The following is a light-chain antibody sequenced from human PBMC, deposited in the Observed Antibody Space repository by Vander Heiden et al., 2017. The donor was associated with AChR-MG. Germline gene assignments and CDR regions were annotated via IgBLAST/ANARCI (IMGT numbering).Light chain of an antibody. J-gene: IGKJ1*01. Sequence: QLTQSPSSLSASVGDRVTITCNASRDIMTYLNWYRQKPGKAPELLIYTASNLQSGVPSRLSGSGSGTDFTLTISSLQPEDSATYYCQQSDNTPRTFGQGTKVEIK. CDR3: QQSDNTPRT. CDR1: RDIMTY. V-gene: IGKV1-39*01. CDR2: TAS.